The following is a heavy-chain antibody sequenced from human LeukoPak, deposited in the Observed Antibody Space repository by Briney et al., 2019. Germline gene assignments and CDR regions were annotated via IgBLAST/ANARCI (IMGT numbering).Heavy chain of an antibody. CDR1: GGSISSHY. J-gene: IGHJ3*02. CDR3: ARGPPDHYDSGGVAFDI. Sequence: SETLSLTCTVSGGSISSHYWSWIRQPPGKGLEWIGYLYYRGSTNYNPPLKSRVTISVDTSKSQFSLKLSSVTAADTAVYYCARGPPDHYDSGGVAFDIWGQGTMVTVSS. D-gene: IGHD3-22*01. CDR2: LYYRGST. V-gene: IGHV4-59*11.